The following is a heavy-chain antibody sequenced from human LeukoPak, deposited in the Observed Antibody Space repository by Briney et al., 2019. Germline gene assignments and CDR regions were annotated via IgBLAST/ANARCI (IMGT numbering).Heavy chain of an antibody. Sequence: GASVKVSCKASGGTFSSYAISWVRQAPGQGLEWMGRIIPIFGIANYAQKFQGRVTITADKSTSTAYMELSSLRSEDAAVYYCARASYYYDSSGYYLDYCGQGTLVTVSS. CDR1: GGTFSSYA. D-gene: IGHD3-22*01. V-gene: IGHV1-69*04. CDR2: IIPIFGIA. CDR3: ARASYYYDSSGYYLDY. J-gene: IGHJ4*02.